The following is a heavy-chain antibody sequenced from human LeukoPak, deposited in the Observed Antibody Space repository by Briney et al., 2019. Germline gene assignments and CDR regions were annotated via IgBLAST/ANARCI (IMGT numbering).Heavy chain of an antibody. D-gene: IGHD6-13*01. CDR1: GGSFSGYY. CDR2: IYHGGST. V-gene: IGHV4-34*01. J-gene: IGHJ3*02. Sequence: SETLSLTCAVYGGSFSGYYWSWIRQPPGKGLEWIGAIYHGGSTNYNPSLKSRVTISVDKSKNQFSLKLTSVTAADTAVYYCARVSAIAAAGNIFDMWGQGTMVTVSS. CDR3: ARVSAIAAAGNIFDM.